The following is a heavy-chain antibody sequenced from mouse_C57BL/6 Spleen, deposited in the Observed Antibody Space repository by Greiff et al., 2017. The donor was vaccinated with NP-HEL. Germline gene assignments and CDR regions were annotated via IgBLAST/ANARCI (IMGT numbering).Heavy chain of an antibody. CDR2: IDPGSGNT. J-gene: IGHJ1*03. CDR1: GYTFTDYY. Sequence: QVQLKQSGAELVRPGASVKLSCKASGYTFTDYYINWVKQRPGQGLEWIARIDPGSGNTYYNEKFKGKATLTAEKSSSTAYMQLSSLTSEDSAVYFCASGGLWYFDVWGTGTTVTVSS. CDR3: ASGGLWYFDV. D-gene: IGHD2-13*01. V-gene: IGHV1-76*01.